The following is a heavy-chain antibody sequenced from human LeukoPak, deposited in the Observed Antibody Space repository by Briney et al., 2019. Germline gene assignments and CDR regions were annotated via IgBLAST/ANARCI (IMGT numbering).Heavy chain of an antibody. CDR2: VFHSGST. V-gene: IGHV4-4*02. D-gene: IGHD4-17*01. J-gene: IGHJ4*02. Sequence: SETLSLTCAVSGVSISSGNWWSWVRPPPGKGLQWIGEVFHSGSTNYNPSLKSRVTISVDNSKNQLSLTLTSVTAADTAVYYCAREVGGDFDALDYWGQGTLVTVSS. CDR1: GVSISSGNW. CDR3: AREVGGDFDALDY.